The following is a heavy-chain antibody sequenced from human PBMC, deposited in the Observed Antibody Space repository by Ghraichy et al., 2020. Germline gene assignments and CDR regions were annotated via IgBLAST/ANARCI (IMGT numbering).Heavy chain of an antibody. CDR1: GFTFSSYS. Sequence: GGSLRLSCAASGFTFSSYSMNWVRQAPGKGLEWVSSISSSSSYIYYADSVKGRFTISRDNAKNSLYLQMNSLRAEDTAVYYCAREVVITGVRLRPTRSFDYWGQGTLVTVSS. CDR3: AREVVITGVRLRPTRSFDY. V-gene: IGHV3-21*01. D-gene: IGHD3-22*01. CDR2: ISSSSSYI. J-gene: IGHJ4*02.